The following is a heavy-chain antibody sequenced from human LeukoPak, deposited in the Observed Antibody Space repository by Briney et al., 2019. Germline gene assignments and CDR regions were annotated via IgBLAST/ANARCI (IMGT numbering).Heavy chain of an antibody. CDR3: AGVGGARVY. D-gene: IGHD1-26*01. V-gene: IGHV3-74*01. J-gene: IGHJ4*02. CDR2: INSDGSIT. CDR1: GFTLSSYW. Sequence: PGGSLRLSCAASGFTLSSYWMYWVRQAPGKGLVWVSRINSDGSITNYADSAKGRFTISRDNAKNTLYLQMNSLRAEDTAVYYCAGVGGARVYWGQGTLVTVSS.